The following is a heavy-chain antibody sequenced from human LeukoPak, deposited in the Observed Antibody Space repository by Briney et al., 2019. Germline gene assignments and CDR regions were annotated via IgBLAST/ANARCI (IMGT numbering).Heavy chain of an antibody. D-gene: IGHD4-11*01. V-gene: IGHV3-13*01. CDR1: GFTFSSYD. CDR3: AREMDYKLDY. CDR2: IGTAGDT. J-gene: IGHJ4*02. Sequence: GGSLRLSCAASGFTFSSYDMHWVRQATGKGLEWVSAIGTAGDTYYPGSVKGRFTISRDNSKNTLYLQMNSLRAEDTAVYYCAREMDYKLDYWGQGTLVTVSS.